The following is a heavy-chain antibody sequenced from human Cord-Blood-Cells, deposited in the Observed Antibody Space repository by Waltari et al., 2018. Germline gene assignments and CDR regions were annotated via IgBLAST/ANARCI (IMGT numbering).Heavy chain of an antibody. V-gene: IGHV1-2*04. CDR2: INPNSGGT. Sequence: QVQLVQSGAEVKKRGASVKVSWKASGYTFTRDYMPWVRQAPGKGLEWMGWINPNSGGTNYAQKFQGWVTMTRDTSISTAYMELSRLRSDDTAVYYCARSYDILTGYFDYWGQGTLVTVSS. J-gene: IGHJ4*02. CDR3: ARSYDILTGYFDY. CDR1: GYTFTRDY. D-gene: IGHD3-9*01.